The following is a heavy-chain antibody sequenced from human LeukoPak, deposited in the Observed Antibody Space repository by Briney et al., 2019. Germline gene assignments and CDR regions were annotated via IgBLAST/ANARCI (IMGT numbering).Heavy chain of an antibody. CDR1: GGSISSGGYY. CDR3: ARGRFGELVGVFDY. D-gene: IGHD3-10*01. CDR2: IYYSGST. J-gene: IGHJ4*02. V-gene: IGHV4-31*03. Sequence: PSQTLSLTCTVSGGSISSGGYYWSWIRQHPGKGLEWIGYIYYSGSTYYNPSLKSRVTISVDTSKNQFSLKLSSVTAADTAVYYCARGRFGELVGVFDYWGQGTLVTVSS.